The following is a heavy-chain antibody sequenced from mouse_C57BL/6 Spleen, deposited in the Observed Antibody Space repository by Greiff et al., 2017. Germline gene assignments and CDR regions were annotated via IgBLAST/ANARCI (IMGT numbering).Heavy chain of an antibody. CDR2: IWRGGST. Sequence: VQLQQSGPGLVQPSQSLSITCTVSGFSLTSYGVHWVRQSPGQGLAWLGVIWRGGSTAYNAAFMSRLSITKDNSKSQVFFKMNSLQADDTAIYYCARRGRNWYFEVWGTGTTVTVSS. V-gene: IGHV2-5*01. J-gene: IGHJ1*03. CDR1: GFSLTSYG. CDR3: ARRGRNWYFEV.